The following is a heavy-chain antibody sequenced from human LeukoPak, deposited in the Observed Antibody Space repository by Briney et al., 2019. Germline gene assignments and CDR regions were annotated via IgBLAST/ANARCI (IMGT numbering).Heavy chain of an antibody. CDR2: IYYSGST. CDR3: ARHFQGRDSSSWYEGWKYYFDY. J-gene: IGHJ4*02. CDR1: GGSISSSSYY. D-gene: IGHD6-13*01. V-gene: IGHV4-39*01. Sequence: SETLSLTCTVSGGSISSSSYYWGWIRQPPGKGLEWIGSIYYSGSTYYNPSLKSRVTISVDTSKNQFSLKLSSVTAADTAVYYCARHFQGRDSSSWYEGWKYYFDYWGQGTLVTVSS.